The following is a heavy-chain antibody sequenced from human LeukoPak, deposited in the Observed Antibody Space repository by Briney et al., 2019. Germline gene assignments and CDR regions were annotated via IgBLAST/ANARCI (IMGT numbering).Heavy chain of an antibody. Sequence: GGSLRLSCAASGFTFSSYEMNWVRQAPGKGLEWVSYISSSGSTIYYADSVKGRFTTSRDNAKNSLYLQVNSLRAEDTAVYYCARSQVANALDMWGQGTMVTVSS. D-gene: IGHD2-15*01. V-gene: IGHV3-48*03. CDR3: ARSQVANALDM. CDR2: ISSSGSTI. J-gene: IGHJ3*02. CDR1: GFTFSSYE.